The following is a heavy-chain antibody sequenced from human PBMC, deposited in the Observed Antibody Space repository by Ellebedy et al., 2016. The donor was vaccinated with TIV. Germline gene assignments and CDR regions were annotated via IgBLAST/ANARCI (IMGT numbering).Heavy chain of an antibody. CDR1: GGSIRSYY. V-gene: IGHV4-59*01. Sequence: MPSETLSLTCTVSGGSIRSYYWSWIRQPPGKGLEWIGYVYYSGDTNYKPSLKSRVSMSVDTSKNPFSLKLSPVTAADTAVYYCARFANSYGLDLWGQGTTVTVSS. J-gene: IGHJ6*02. CDR2: VYYSGDT. CDR3: ARFANSYGLDL.